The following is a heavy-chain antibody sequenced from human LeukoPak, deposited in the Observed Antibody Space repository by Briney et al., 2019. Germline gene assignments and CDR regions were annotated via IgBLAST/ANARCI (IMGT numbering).Heavy chain of an antibody. J-gene: IGHJ4*02. CDR3: ARADGVVRGYYFGY. V-gene: IGHV4-31*03. Sequence: SETLSLTCTVSGYSISSGYYWGWIRQHPGKGLEWIGYIYYGGSTYYNPSLKSRITISVDTSKNQFSLELSSVTAADTAVYYCARADGVVRGYYFGYWGQGIMVTVSS. D-gene: IGHD2-8*01. CDR2: IYYGGST. CDR1: GYSISSGYY.